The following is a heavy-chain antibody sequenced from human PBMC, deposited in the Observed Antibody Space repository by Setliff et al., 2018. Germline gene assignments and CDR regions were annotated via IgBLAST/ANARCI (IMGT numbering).Heavy chain of an antibody. CDR2: IYTSGSI. Sequence: SETLSLTCTVSGGSISSYYWSWIRQPAGKGLEWIGRIYTSGSINYNPSLKSRVTISVDTSKNQFSLKLNSVTAADMAVYYCAREQWLDPPGYYYMDVWAKGTTVTVSS. D-gene: IGHD6-19*01. V-gene: IGHV4-4*07. CDR1: GGSISSYY. CDR3: AREQWLDPPGYYYMDV. J-gene: IGHJ6*03.